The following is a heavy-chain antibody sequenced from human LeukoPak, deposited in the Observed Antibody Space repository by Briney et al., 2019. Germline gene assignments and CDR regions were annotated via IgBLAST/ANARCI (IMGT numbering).Heavy chain of an antibody. CDR2: ISSSSYI. CDR1: GFTFTSYS. D-gene: IGHD3-22*01. CDR3: ARDSPGYYDSSGYLYYFDY. V-gene: IGHV3-21*01. J-gene: IGHJ4*02. Sequence: GGSLRLSCAASGFTFTSYSMNWVRQAPGKGLEWVSSISSSSYIYYADSVKGRFTISRDNAKNSLYLQMNSLRAEDTAVYYCARDSPGYYDSSGYLYYFDYWGQGTLVTVSS.